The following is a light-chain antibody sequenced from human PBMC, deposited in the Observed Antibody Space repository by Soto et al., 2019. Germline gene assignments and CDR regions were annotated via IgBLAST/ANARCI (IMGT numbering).Light chain of an antibody. CDR3: KSYDISLHNYV. Sequence: QSALTQPPSVSGAPGRRVSISCTGSTSNIGAPYDVHWYQHLPGTAPKLLIYGDNNRPSGVPDRFSGSKSGTSASLAITRLQAEDEADYYCKSYDISLHNYVFGTGTKGTV. CDR2: GDN. V-gene: IGLV1-40*01. J-gene: IGLJ1*01. CDR1: TSNIGAPYD.